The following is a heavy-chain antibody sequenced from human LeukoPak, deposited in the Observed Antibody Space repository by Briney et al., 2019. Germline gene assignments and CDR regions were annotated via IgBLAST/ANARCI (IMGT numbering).Heavy chain of an antibody. Sequence: ASVKVSCKASGYTFSSYGIGWVRQAPGQGLEWMGWIKPNSGGTNCAQKFQGRVTMTRDTSISTAYMELSRLRSDDTAVYYCARGSIVGATFDYFDYWGQGTLVTVSS. D-gene: IGHD1-26*01. CDR2: IKPNSGGT. V-gene: IGHV1-2*02. CDR3: ARGSIVGATFDYFDY. J-gene: IGHJ4*02. CDR1: GYTFSSYG.